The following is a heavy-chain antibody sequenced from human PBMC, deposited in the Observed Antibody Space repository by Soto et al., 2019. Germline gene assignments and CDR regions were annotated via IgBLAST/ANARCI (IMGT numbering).Heavy chain of an antibody. CDR3: VRENYDSSGGN. V-gene: IGHV3-74*01. J-gene: IGHJ4*02. CDR1: GFTFSSYW. CDR2: INSEGTST. D-gene: IGHD3-22*01. Sequence: EVQLVESGGGLVQPGGSLRLSCAASGFTFSSYWMHWVRQAPGKGLVWVSCINSEGTSTTYAHSVKGRFTISRDNAKNTLYLQMNSLRAEDTAVYYCVRENYDSSGGNWGQGTLVTVSS.